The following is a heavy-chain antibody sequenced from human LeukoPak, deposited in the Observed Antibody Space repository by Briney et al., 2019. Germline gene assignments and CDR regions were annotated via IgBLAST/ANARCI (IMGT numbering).Heavy chain of an antibody. V-gene: IGHV4-59*12. D-gene: IGHD1-26*01. CDR1: GGSISSYY. CDR3: ARYSGSHRSPFDY. Sequence: PSETLSLTCTVSGGSISSYYWSWIRQPPGKGLEWIGYIYYSGSTNYNPSLKSRVTISVDTSKNQFSLKLSSVTAADTAVYYCARYSGSHRSPFDYWGQGTLVTVSS. CDR2: IYYSGST. J-gene: IGHJ4*02.